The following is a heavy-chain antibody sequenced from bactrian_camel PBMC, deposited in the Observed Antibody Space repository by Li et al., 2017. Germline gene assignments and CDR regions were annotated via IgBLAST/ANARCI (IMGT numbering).Heavy chain of an antibody. J-gene: IGHJ4*01. D-gene: IGHD2*01. V-gene: IGHV3S6*01. CDR3: ATDRDATWCSGGGGVCVLQRYFNN. CDR1: GFTFGNSH. Sequence: HVQLVESGGDLVRPGGSLRLSCTGSGFTFGNSHMTWVRQAPGKGQEWVSGIFSDSSVIIYEDSVKGRFTITRNPAKNTIDLQMDRMKPKDTGVYYCATDRDATWCSGGGGVCVLQRYFNNWGQGTQVTVS. CDR2: IFSDSSVI.